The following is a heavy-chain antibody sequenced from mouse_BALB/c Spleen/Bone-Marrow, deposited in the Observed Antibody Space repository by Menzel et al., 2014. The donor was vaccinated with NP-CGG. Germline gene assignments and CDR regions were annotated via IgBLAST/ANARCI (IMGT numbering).Heavy chain of an antibody. CDR3: AREGGYDGYYPLAY. Sequence: VQLQQSGPELVKPGASMKISCKASGYSFTGYTMNWVKQSHGKNLEWIGLINPYDGGTSYNQKFKGKATLTVDKSSSTAYMEFLSLTSEDSAVYYCAREGGYDGYYPLAYWGQGTLDTVSA. V-gene: IGHV1-18*01. J-gene: IGHJ3*01. D-gene: IGHD2-3*01. CDR1: GYSFTGYT. CDR2: INPYDGGT.